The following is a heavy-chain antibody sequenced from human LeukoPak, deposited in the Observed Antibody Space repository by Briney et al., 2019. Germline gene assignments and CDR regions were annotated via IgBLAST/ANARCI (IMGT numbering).Heavy chain of an antibody. J-gene: IGHJ4*02. V-gene: IGHV3-15*07. CDR3: PTSSDRPDYGDYPFDY. D-gene: IGHD4-17*01. CDR2: IKSKTDGGTT. CDR1: GFTFSNAW. Sequence: GGSLRLSCAASGFTFSNAWMNWVRQAPGKGLEWVGRIKSKTDGGTTDYAAPVKGRFTISRYDSKHTLYLQMNSLKTEDPAVYYCPTSSDRPDYGDYPFDYWGQGTLVTVSS.